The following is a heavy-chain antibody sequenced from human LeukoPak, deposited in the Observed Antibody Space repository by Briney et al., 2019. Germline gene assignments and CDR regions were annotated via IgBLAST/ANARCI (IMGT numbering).Heavy chain of an antibody. J-gene: IGHJ2*01. V-gene: IGHV3-48*01. CDR3: ARDPYCGGDCYRYWYFDL. CDR1: GFTFSSYW. D-gene: IGHD2-21*02. CDR2: ISSVSSTI. Sequence: PGGSLRLSWAASGFTFSSYWMNWARQAPGKGLEWLSYISSVSSTIYYADSVRGRFTISRDNAKNSLYPQMNSLRAEDTAVYYCARDPYCGGDCYRYWYFDLWGRGTLVTVSS.